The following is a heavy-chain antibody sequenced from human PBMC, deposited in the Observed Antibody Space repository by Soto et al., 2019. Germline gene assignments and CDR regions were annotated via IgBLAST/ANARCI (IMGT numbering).Heavy chain of an antibody. J-gene: IGHJ4*02. V-gene: IGHV3-23*01. Sequence: GGSLRLSCAASGFTFSSYAMSWVRQAPGKGLEWVSAISGSGGSTYYADSVKGRFTISRDNSKNTLYLQMNSLRAEDTAVYYCAKDRDPTSIAAAGTDYWGQGTLVTVYS. CDR2: ISGSGGST. D-gene: IGHD6-13*01. CDR1: GFTFSSYA. CDR3: AKDRDPTSIAAAGTDY.